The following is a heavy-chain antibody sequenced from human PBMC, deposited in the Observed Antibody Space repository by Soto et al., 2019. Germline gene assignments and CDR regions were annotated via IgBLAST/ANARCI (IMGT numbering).Heavy chain of an antibody. CDR3: ASVSIPGIYGEDV. Sequence: QQPLVQSGAEVKKPGSSVKVSCKASGGTFGNYAISWVRQAPGQGLEWMGKIIPIFKTANYAQKFQGRITITADRSPRTDTAYMELSSLRSDDTALYYCASVSIPGIYGEDVWGQGTTFTVSS. V-gene: IGHV1-69*06. CDR2: IIPIFKTA. D-gene: IGHD2-2*01. J-gene: IGHJ6*02. CDR1: GGTFGNYA.